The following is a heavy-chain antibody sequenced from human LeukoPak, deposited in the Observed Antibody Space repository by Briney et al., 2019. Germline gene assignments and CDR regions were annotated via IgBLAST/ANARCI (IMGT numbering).Heavy chain of an antibody. Sequence: SGGSLRLSCAASGFTFSSYGMHWVRQAPGKGLEWVAVIWYDGSNKYYADSVKGRFTISRDNSKNTLYLQMNSLRAEDTAVYYCARDETGSGAFDIWGQGTMVTVSS. CDR3: ARDETGSGAFDI. J-gene: IGHJ3*02. CDR1: GFTFSSYG. V-gene: IGHV3-33*01. CDR2: IWYDGSNK. D-gene: IGHD3-10*01.